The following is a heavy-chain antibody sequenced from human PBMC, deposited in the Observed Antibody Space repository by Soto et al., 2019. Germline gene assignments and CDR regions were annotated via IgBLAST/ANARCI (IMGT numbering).Heavy chain of an antibody. Sequence: SDTLSLTCTVSGGSISSSSYYWGWIRQPPGKGLEWIGSIYYSGSTYYNPSLKSRVTISVDTSKNQFSLKLSSVTAADTAVYYCARLGVRGKRGYGMDVWGQGTTVTVSS. J-gene: IGHJ6*02. CDR2: IYYSGST. CDR1: GGSISSSSYY. D-gene: IGHD3-10*01. V-gene: IGHV4-39*01. CDR3: ARLGVRGKRGYGMDV.